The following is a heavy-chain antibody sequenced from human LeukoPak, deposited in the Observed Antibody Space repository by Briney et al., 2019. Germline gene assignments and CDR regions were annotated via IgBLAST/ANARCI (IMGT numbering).Heavy chain of an antibody. CDR3: GRSMIREDWFDP. CDR1: GYTFTGYY. V-gene: IGHV1-2*02. CDR2: INPNSGGT. J-gene: IGHJ5*02. Sequence: GASVKVSCKASGYTFTGYYMHWVRQAPGQGLEWMGWINPNSGGTNYAQKFQGRVTMTRDTSIGTAYMELSRLRSDDTAVYYCGRSMIREDWFDPWGQGTLVTVSS. D-gene: IGHD3-22*01.